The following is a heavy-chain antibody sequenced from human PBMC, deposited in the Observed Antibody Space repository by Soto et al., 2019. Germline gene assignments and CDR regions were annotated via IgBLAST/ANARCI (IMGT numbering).Heavy chain of an antibody. CDR3: ARDLASGSGSGIDY. D-gene: IGHD3-10*01. J-gene: IGHJ4*02. CDR1: GYTFTGYY. CDR2: INPNSGGT. Sequence: GASVKVSCKASGYTFTGYYMHWVRQAPGQGLEWMGWINPNSGGTNYAQKFQGWVTMTRDTSISTAYMELSRLRSDDTAVYYCARDLASGSGSGIDYWGQGTLVTVSS. V-gene: IGHV1-2*04.